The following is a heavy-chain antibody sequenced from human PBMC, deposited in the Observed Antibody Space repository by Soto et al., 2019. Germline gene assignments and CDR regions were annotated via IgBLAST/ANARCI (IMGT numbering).Heavy chain of an antibody. CDR2: ISGSGDST. J-gene: IGHJ4*02. Sequence: EVQLLESGGGLVQPGGSLRLSCAASGFTFSSYAMSWVRQAPGKGLEWVSTISGSGDSTYYADSVRGRFTISRDNSKNTLYLQMNSLRAEDTAVYYCAKETLGYWSSGSCRIDYWGQGTLVTVSS. CDR1: GFTFSSYA. CDR3: AKETLGYWSSGSCRIDY. D-gene: IGHD2-15*01. V-gene: IGHV3-23*01.